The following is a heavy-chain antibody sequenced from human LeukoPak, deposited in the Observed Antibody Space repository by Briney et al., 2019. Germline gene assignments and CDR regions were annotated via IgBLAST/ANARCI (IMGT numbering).Heavy chain of an antibody. D-gene: IGHD1-1*01. J-gene: IGHJ6*02. Sequence: GASVKVSCKVSGYTLTELSMHWVRQAPGKGLEWMGWINPNSGGTNYAQKFQGWVTMTRDTSISTAYMELSRLRSDDTAVYYCASTGTIDYYYGMDVWGQGTTVTVSS. V-gene: IGHV1-2*04. CDR3: ASTGTIDYYYGMDV. CDR1: GYTLTELS. CDR2: INPNSGGT.